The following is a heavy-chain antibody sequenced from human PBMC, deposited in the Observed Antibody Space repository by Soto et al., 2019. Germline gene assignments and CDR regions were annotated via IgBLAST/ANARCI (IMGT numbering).Heavy chain of an antibody. CDR3: AGDKGYCGVTSGPDFDY. V-gene: IGHV1-69*04. J-gene: IGHJ4*02. D-gene: IGHD2-15*01. Sequence: SVKVSCKASGGTLSSYTLSWVRQAPGQGLEWMGRVIPNLGVTNYAKKFQGRFTIVVDTSTSTAYMELNSLSYEDTAVYYCAGDKGYCGVTSGPDFDYWGQGTLVTVSS. CDR1: GGTLSSYT. CDR2: VIPNLGVT.